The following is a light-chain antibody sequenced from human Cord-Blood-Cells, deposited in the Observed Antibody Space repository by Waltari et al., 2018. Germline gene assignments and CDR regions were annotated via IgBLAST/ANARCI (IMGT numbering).Light chain of an antibody. V-gene: IGKV1-39*01. CDR3: QQSYSTPWT. CDR1: KSISSY. J-gene: IGKJ1*01. CDR2: AAS. Sequence: DIQMTQSPSSLSASVGDRVTITCRASKSISSYLNWYQQKPGKAPKLLIYAASSLQSGVPSRFSGSGYGTDFTLTISSLQPEDFATYYCQQSYSTPWTFGQGTNVEIK.